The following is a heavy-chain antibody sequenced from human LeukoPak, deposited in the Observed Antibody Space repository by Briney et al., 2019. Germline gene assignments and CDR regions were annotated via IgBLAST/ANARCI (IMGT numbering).Heavy chain of an antibody. Sequence: GGSLRLSCAGSGFTFSRHWMSWVRQAPGKGLEWVANIKEDGSEKYYVDSVKGRFTISRDNAKNSLYLQMNSLRAEDTALYYCARDPCNGRGYSGYDSDYWGQGTLVTGSS. CDR3: ARDPCNGRGYSGYDSDY. CDR2: IKEDGSEK. CDR1: GFTFSRHW. V-gene: IGHV3-7*01. D-gene: IGHD5-12*01. J-gene: IGHJ4*02.